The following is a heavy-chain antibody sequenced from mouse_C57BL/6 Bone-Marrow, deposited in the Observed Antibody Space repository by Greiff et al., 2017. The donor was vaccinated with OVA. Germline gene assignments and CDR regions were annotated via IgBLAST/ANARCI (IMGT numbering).Heavy chain of an antibody. J-gene: IGHJ2*01. D-gene: IGHD3-3*01. Sequence: EVKLVESGGGLVKPGGSLKLSCAASGFTFSSYAMSWVRQTPEKRLEWVATISDGGSYTYYPDNVKGRFTISRDNAKNNLYLQMSHLKSEDTAMYYCAREGPYYVDYWGQGTTLTVSS. CDR1: GFTFSSYA. V-gene: IGHV5-4*01. CDR3: AREGPYYVDY. CDR2: ISDGGSYT.